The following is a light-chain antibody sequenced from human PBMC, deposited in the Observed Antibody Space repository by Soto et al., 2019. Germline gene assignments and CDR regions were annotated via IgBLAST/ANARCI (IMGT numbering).Light chain of an antibody. CDR2: DAS. V-gene: IGKV3-15*01. CDR1: QNVYNN. J-gene: IGKJ4*01. Sequence: EIVMTQSPATLSVSPGEGATLSCKASQNVYNNLAWYQQRPGQPPRLLIYDASTRATGISARFSGSGYGTEFTLTISSLQSEDSAVYFCQQSRNWPRTFGGGTKV. CDR3: QQSRNWPRT.